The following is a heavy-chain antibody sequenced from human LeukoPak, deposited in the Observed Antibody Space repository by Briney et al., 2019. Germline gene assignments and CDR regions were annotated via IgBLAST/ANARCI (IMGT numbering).Heavy chain of an antibody. CDR3: ARVTTRYCSGGSCQIFDY. V-gene: IGHV1-69*13. CDR2: IIPIFGTA. J-gene: IGHJ4*02. Sequence: SVKVSCKASGYTFTSYGISWVRRAPGQGLEWMGGIIPIFGTANYAQEFQGRVTITADESTSTAYMELSSLRSEDTAVYYCARVTTRYCSGGSCQIFDYWGQGTLVTVSS. D-gene: IGHD2-15*01. CDR1: GYTFTSYG.